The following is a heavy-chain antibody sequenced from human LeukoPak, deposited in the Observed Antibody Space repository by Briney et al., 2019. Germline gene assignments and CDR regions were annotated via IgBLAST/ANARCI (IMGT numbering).Heavy chain of an antibody. CDR2: IIPGGGTT. Sequence: ASVKVSCKASGYSFINYFIHFVRQAPGQGLEWMGAIIPGGGTTAFSQKFQDRLTLTRDTSTGTVYMDMNSLRSDDTAFYYCAREGPPGSHSFYFDFWGQGTLVTVSS. J-gene: IGHJ4*02. V-gene: IGHV1-46*01. D-gene: IGHD3-16*02. CDR3: AREGPPGSHSFYFDF. CDR1: GYSFINYF.